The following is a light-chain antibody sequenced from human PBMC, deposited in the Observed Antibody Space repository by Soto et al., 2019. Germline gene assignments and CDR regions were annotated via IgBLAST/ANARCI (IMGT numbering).Light chain of an antibody. V-gene: IGKV3-20*01. Sequence: EIVLTQSPGTLSLSPGERATLSCRASQSLTSGYLAWYQQQPNQAPRLLIYGASYRATDIPDRFSGGGSGTDFTLTISRLEPEDFAVYYCQHYSSSPPAITFGQGTLLEIK. J-gene: IGKJ5*01. CDR2: GAS. CDR3: QHYSSSPPAIT. CDR1: QSLTSGY.